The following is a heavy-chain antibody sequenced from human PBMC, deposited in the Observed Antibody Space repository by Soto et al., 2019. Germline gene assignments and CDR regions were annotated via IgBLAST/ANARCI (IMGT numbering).Heavy chain of an antibody. CDR1: GFTVSSNY. J-gene: IGHJ6*03. Sequence: PGGSLRLSCAASGFTVSSNYMSWVRQAPGKGLEWVSVIYSGGSTYYADSVKGRFTISRHNSKNTLYLQMNSLRAEDTAVYYCARSNFSEDYYYYYYMDVWGKGTTVTVSS. D-gene: IGHD7-27*01. CDR3: ARSNFSEDYYYYYYMDV. V-gene: IGHV3-53*04. CDR2: IYSGGST.